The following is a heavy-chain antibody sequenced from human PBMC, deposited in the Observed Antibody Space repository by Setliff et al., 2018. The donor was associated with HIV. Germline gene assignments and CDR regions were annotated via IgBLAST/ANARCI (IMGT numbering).Heavy chain of an antibody. Sequence: PGGSLRLSCAASGFTFSSYSMNWVRQAPGKGLEWVSYISSSSSTTFYADSVKGRFTISRDNAKNSLYLQMNSLRAEDTAVYYCARERPNSLYFDFWGQGTRVTVSS. D-gene: IGHD7-27*01. CDR1: GFTFSSYS. J-gene: IGHJ4*02. CDR2: ISSSSSTT. V-gene: IGHV3-48*04. CDR3: ARERPNSLYFDF.